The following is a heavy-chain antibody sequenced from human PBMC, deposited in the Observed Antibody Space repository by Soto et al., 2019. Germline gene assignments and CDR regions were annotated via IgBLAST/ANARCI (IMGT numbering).Heavy chain of an antibody. V-gene: IGHV1-18*01. CDR2: ISTYHGHT. D-gene: IGHD3-3*01. J-gene: IGHJ6*03. CDR3: ARDPRSGRISGEGAYEYCYMDV. Sequence: QVQLVQSGAEVKKPGASVKVSCKTSGYSFTDYGVNWVRQAPGQGLEWMGWISTYHGHTNYAQKLQGRVTMTTDTSTSTVYMELRSLRSDDTAVYYCARDPRSGRISGEGAYEYCYMDVWGKGTTVTVSS. CDR1: GYSFTDYG.